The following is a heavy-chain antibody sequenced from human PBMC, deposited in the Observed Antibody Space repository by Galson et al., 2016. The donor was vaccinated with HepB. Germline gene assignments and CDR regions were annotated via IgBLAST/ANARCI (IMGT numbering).Heavy chain of an antibody. J-gene: IGHJ6*02. D-gene: IGHD5-12*01. CDR1: GDSVSSNSAT. CDR2: TYYRSKWYN. Sequence: CAISGDSVSSNSATWNWIRQSPSRGLEWLGRTYYRSKWYNDYALSVKSRITINPDTSKNQFSLQLNSVTPEDTAVYYCARVRSGYSGYANPYYYGMTSGAKGPRSPSP. V-gene: IGHV6-1*01. CDR3: ARVRSGYSGYANPYYYGMTS.